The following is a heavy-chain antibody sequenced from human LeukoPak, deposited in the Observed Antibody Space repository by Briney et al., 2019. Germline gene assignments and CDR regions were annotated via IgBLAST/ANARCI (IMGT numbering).Heavy chain of an antibody. J-gene: IGHJ4*02. V-gene: IGHV4-34*01. CDR2: IGHNGTT. CDR3: ARPSGGTPFKRFDY. CDR1: GGSFSDYN. Sequence: SETLSVTCAVYGGSFSDYNWTWIRQPPGKGLEWIGEIGHNGTTNFNPSLKGRVTISLDTSKNQFSLKLTSVTAADTAVYYCARPSGGTPFKRFDYWGEGTLVTVSS. D-gene: IGHD1-14*01.